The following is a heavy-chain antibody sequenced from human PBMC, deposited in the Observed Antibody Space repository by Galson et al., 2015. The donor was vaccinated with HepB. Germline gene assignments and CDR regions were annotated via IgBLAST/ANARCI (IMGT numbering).Heavy chain of an antibody. Sequence: SVKVSCKASGYTFTSYGISWVRQAPGQGLEWMGWISAYNGNTNYAQKLQGRVTMTTDTSTSTAYMELRSLRSDDTAVYYCARDLVGRRWLPRSLNAFDIWGQGTMVTVSS. J-gene: IGHJ3*02. V-gene: IGHV1-18*01. D-gene: IGHD5-24*01. CDR1: GYTFTSYG. CDR3: ARDLVGRRWLPRSLNAFDI. CDR2: ISAYNGNT.